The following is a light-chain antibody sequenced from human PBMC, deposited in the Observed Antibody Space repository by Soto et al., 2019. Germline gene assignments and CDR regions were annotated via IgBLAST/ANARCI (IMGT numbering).Light chain of an antibody. CDR2: AAS. CDR1: QTIMTY. CDR3: QQSYNSPQT. V-gene: IGKV1-39*01. Sequence: DLQITPSPSSLSASVVSDATITGRASQTIMTYLNWYQLKPGKPPRLLIYAASSLQSGVPSRFSGSGSGTDFTLTISSLQPEDFATYSCQQSYNSPQTCGRGTKVDIK. J-gene: IGKJ1*01.